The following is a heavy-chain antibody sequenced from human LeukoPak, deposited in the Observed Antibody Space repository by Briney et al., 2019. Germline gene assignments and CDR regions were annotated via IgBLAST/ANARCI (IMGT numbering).Heavy chain of an antibody. V-gene: IGHV3-11*04. CDR3: TRRPYSSSWYYFDY. D-gene: IGHD6-13*01. Sequence: GGSLRLSCTVTGFTFSDYYMSWVRQAPGKGLEWVSYISSSGSMLHYADSVEGRFTISRDNGKSSLYLQMSSLRVEDTAVYYCTRRPYSSSWYYFDYWGQGTLVTVSS. CDR2: ISSSGSML. CDR1: GFTFSDYY. J-gene: IGHJ4*02.